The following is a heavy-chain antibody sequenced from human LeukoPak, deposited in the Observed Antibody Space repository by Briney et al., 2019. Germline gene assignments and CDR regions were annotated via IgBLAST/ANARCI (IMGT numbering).Heavy chain of an antibody. V-gene: IGHV4-61*02. CDR2: VYSSGST. D-gene: IGHD3-10*01. J-gene: IGHJ3*02. CDR3: ARDRDRDAFDI. CDR1: GGSISSGSYY. Sequence: SETLSLTCTVSGGSISSGSYYWSWIRQPAGKGLEWIGRVYSSGSTDYNPSLKSRLSISVDTSKIQFSLRLSSVTVADTAVYYCARDRDRDAFDIWGQGTMVTVSS.